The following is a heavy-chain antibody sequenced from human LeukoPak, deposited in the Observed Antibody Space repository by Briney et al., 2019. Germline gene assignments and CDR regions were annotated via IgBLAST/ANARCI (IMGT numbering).Heavy chain of an antibody. CDR1: GYTFTGYY. CDR2: INPNSGGT. V-gene: IGHV1-2*02. CDR3: ARTMGGTIFGVVKSVDY. J-gene: IGHJ4*02. D-gene: IGHD3-3*01. Sequence: ASVTVSCTASGYTFTGYYMHWVRQAPGQGLEWMGWINPNSGGTNYAQKFQGRVTMTRDTSISTAYMELSRLRSDDTAVYYCARTMGGTIFGVVKSVDYWGQGTLVTVSS.